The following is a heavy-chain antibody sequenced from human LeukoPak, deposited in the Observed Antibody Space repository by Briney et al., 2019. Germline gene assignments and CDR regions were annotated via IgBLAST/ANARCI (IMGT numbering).Heavy chain of an antibody. J-gene: IGHJ4*02. Sequence: GGSLRLSCEASEFPFSSYSMTWAPQAPGRGREWVANIKGDGTTKSYDNSGKGRSPISQANALNSLYLQMNSWRAENPAIYYCARSIPYGTTWYGRSDYWGQGTLVTVSS. D-gene: IGHD6-13*01. V-gene: IGHV3-7*03. CDR2: IKGDGTTK. CDR3: ARSIPYGTTWYGRSDY. CDR1: EFPFSSYS.